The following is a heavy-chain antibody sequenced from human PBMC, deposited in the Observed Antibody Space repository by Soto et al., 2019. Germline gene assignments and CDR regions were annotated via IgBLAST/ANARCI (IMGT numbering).Heavy chain of an antibody. V-gene: IGHV1-3*01. D-gene: IGHD2-2*01. J-gene: IGHJ5*02. Sequence: GASVKVSCKASGYTFTSYAMHWVRQAPGQRLEWMGWINAGNGNTKYSQKFQGRVTITRDTSASTAYMELSSLRSEDTAVYYCAREGIVLVPAGRGWFDPWGQGTLVTVSS. CDR2: INAGNGNT. CDR1: GYTFTSYA. CDR3: AREGIVLVPAGRGWFDP.